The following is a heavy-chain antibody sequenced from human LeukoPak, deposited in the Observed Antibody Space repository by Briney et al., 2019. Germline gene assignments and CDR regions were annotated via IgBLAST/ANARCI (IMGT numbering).Heavy chain of an antibody. CDR1: GFTFSSYS. CDR2: ISSSSSTI. J-gene: IGHJ3*02. Sequence: PGRSLRLSCAASGFTFSSYSMNWVRQAPGKGLEWVSYISSSSSTIYYADSVKGRFTISRDNAKNSLYLQMNSLRAEDTAVYYCARDEGPIAAALDAFDIWGQGTMVTVSS. CDR3: ARDEGPIAAALDAFDI. D-gene: IGHD6-13*01. V-gene: IGHV3-48*01.